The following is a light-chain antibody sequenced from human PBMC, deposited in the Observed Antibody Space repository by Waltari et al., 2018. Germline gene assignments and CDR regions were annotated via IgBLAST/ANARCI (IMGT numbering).Light chain of an antibody. CDR2: WSS. V-gene: IGKV4-1*01. CDR3: QQYYNTPYT. J-gene: IGKJ2*01. Sequence: DIVMTQSPDSLAVSLGERATLNCKSSPSVLYSSNHNNYLAWYQQKPGHPPKLLFYWSSTRESGVPDRFSGSGSGTDFTLTISSLQAEDVAVYYCQQYYNTPYTFGQGTKLEIK. CDR1: PSVLYSSNHNNY.